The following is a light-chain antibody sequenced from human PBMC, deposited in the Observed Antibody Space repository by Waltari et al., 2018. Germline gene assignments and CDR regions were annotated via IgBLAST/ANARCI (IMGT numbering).Light chain of an antibody. CDR1: SSDIGAYNY. V-gene: IGLV2-14*01. J-gene: IGLJ1*01. CDR3: SSYTSSSTYV. CDR2: DVS. Sequence: QSALTQPASVSGSPGQSITISCTGTSSDIGAYNYVSWYQKNPGKAPKVIIYDVSNRPPGVSSRFSGSKYGNTASRTISGLQAEDEADYYCSSYTSSSTYVFGSGTMVTVL.